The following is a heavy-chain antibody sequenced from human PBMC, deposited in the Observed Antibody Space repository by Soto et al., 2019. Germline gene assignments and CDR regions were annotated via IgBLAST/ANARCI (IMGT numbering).Heavy chain of an antibody. Sequence: ASETLSLTCTVSGGSVSSSSYYWNWIRQPPGKGLEWIGYVFYSGSTNYNPSLKSRVTISVAGTKNQLSLKLSSVTAADTAVYYCARAGIMTASNFDFWGQGALVTVSS. J-gene: IGHJ4*02. D-gene: IGHD3-16*01. CDR1: GGSVSSSSYY. V-gene: IGHV4-61*01. CDR2: VFYSGST. CDR3: ARAGIMTASNFDF.